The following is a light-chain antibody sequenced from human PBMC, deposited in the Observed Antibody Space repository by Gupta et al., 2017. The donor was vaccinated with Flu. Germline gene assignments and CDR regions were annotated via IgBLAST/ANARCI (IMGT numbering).Light chain of an antibody. J-gene: IGLJ3*02. CDR1: SSNMGDNT. Sequence: RVNISCSGSSSNMGDNTVNWYQQFPGAAPKLLLYTNDQRPTGGPDRFSGSKAGTSASLAISELQAEDEDDYYCAGWDDRLEGWGFGGGTKMNVL. V-gene: IGLV1-44*01. CDR3: AGWDDRLEGWG. CDR2: TND.